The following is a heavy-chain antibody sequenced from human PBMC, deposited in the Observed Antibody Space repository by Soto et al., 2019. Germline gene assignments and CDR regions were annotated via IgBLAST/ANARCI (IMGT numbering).Heavy chain of an antibody. CDR2: ISGSGGST. CDR3: AKVVGATTRLWFDP. V-gene: IGHV3-23*04. Sequence: EVQLVESGGGLVQPGGSLRLSCAASGFIFSSYWMHWVRQAPGKGLVWVSAISGSGGSTYYADSVKGRFTISRDNSKNTLYLQMNSLRAEDTAVYYCAKVVGATTRLWFDPWGQGTLVTVSS. J-gene: IGHJ5*02. D-gene: IGHD1-26*01. CDR1: GFIFSSYW.